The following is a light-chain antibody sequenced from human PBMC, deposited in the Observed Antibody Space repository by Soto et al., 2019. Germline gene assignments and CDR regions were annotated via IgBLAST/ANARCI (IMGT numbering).Light chain of an antibody. CDR1: QSISGW. V-gene: IGKV1-5*01. Sequence: DIQMTQSPSTLSASVGDRVTITCRASQSISGWLAWYQQKPGKAPKLLIYDVSSLESGVPSRFSGSGSGTEFTLAISSLQPDDFATYYCQHYNSYPWTFGDGTKLDIK. CDR3: QHYNSYPWT. J-gene: IGKJ1*01. CDR2: DVS.